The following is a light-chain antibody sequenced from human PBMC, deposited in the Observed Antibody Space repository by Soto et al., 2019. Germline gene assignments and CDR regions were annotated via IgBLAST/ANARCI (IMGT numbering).Light chain of an antibody. J-gene: IGKJ5*01. CDR2: AAS. Sequence: DIQMTQSPSSLSASVGDRVTITCRASQSISNYLNWYQQKPGKAPKLLIYAASSLQSGVPSSFSCSGSGTDFTLTISSLQPEDFATYYCQQRYSLITCGQGTRLEIK. V-gene: IGKV1-39*01. CDR3: QQRYSLIT. CDR1: QSISNY.